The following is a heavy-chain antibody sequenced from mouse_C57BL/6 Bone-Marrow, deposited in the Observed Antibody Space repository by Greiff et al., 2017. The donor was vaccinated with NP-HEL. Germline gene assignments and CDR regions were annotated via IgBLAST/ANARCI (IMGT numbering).Heavy chain of an antibody. Sequence: EVQLQESGAELVRPGASVRLSCPASGFNIKDDYMHWVKQRPEQGLEWIGWIDPENGDTEYASKFQGKATITADTSSNTAYLQLSSLTSEDTAVYYCTPLITTVVDYWGQGTTLTVSS. D-gene: IGHD1-1*01. V-gene: IGHV14-4*01. CDR2: IDPENGDT. CDR3: TPLITTVVDY. CDR1: GFNIKDDY. J-gene: IGHJ2*01.